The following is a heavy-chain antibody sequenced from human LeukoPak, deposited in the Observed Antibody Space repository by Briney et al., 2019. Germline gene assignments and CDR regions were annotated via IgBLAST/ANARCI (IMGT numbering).Heavy chain of an antibody. CDR1: GLTVSNHW. J-gene: IGHJ4*02. CDR3: AREIPGSRAVDY. D-gene: IGHD2-21*01. Sequence: GGSLRLSCVASGLTVSNHWMSWVRQAPGKGLEWVANIREERGQEYYVDSVKGRFTISRDNSKNTLYLQMNSLRAEDTAVYYCAREIPGSRAVDYWGQGTLVTVSS. V-gene: IGHV3-7*03. CDR2: IREERGQE.